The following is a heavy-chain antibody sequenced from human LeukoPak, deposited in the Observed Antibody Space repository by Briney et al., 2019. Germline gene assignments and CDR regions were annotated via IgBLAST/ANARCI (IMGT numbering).Heavy chain of an antibody. V-gene: IGHV5-51*01. Sequence: GESLKISCKGSGYSFTNYWIAWVRQMPGKGLEWMGAINPGGSHIRYSPSFQGQVTISANKSISTAYLQWSSLKASDTAIYYCARKNPTALRNNWFDPWGQGTLVTVSS. CDR3: ARKNPTALRNNWFDP. J-gene: IGHJ5*02. CDR2: INPGGSHI. CDR1: GYSFTNYW. D-gene: IGHD5-18*01.